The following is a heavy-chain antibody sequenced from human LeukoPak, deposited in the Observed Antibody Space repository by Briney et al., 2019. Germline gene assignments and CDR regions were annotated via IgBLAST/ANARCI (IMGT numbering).Heavy chain of an antibody. CDR2: IDWDDDK. J-gene: IGHJ4*02. CDR1: GFSLSTSGMC. D-gene: IGHD2-2*01. Sequence: SGPALVKPAQTLTLTCTSSGFSLSTSGMCASWIRQPPGKALEWLALIDWDDDKYYSTSLKTRLTISKDTSKNQVVLTMTNMDPVDTATYYCALQYCSSTSCDDYWGQGTLVTVSS. CDR3: ALQYCSSTSCDDY. V-gene: IGHV2-70*01.